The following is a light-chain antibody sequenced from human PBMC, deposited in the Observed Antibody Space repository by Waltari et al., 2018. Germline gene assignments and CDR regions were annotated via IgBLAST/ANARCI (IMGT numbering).Light chain of an antibody. CDR3: QHGFGTPLT. CDR1: EKAKNY. V-gene: IGKV1-39*01. Sequence: DIQMTQSPSPLSASVGDRVTIPCRASEKAKNYLNWYQQKAGKAPKSLIYKTYTLQIAFPSRFSGSGSGTYYTFTIDSLQSEDVATYFCQHGFGTPLTFGGGTKVEI. J-gene: IGKJ4*01. CDR2: KTY.